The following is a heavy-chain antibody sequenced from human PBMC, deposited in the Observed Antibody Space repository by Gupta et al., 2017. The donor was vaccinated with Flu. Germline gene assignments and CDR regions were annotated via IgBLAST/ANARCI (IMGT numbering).Heavy chain of an antibody. V-gene: IGHV4-59*01. CDR2: VYFSANT. J-gene: IGHJ6*02. CDR3: ARSVDYYYGMDV. Sequence: QVQLQESGPGLVKPSETLSLTCTVSGGSISSYYWSWIRQPPGKGLEFIGYVYFSANTNYHPSLKSRVTISLDTSKNQFSLRLRSVTAADTAVYYCARSVDYYYGMDVWGQGTTVTVSS. CDR1: GGSISSYY.